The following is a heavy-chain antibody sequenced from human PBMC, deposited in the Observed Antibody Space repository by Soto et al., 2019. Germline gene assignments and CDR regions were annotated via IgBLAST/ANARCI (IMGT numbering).Heavy chain of an antibody. CDR1: GGTFSSHS. CDR3: ATGSFTSTGGRIGYHCNAMDV. D-gene: IGHD5-12*01. J-gene: IGHJ6*02. V-gene: IGHV1-69*13. Sequence: SVKVSCKSSGGTFSSHSINWVRQAPGQGLEWMGGIIPIFGPANFAKKFQGRVTITADESTTTAYMELSSLTSEDTAVYYCATGSFTSTGGRIGYHCNAMDVWGQGTTVTVSS. CDR2: IIPIFGPA.